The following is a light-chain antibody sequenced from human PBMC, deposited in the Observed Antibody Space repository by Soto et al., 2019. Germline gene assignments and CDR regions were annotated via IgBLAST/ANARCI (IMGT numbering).Light chain of an antibody. CDR1: QSVSTY. CDR3: QQRSNGLT. J-gene: IGKJ4*01. Sequence: EIGLTQAPATLSLSPGERATLSCRARQSVSTYLAWYQQQPGRAPRLLIYDASTRDTGIPTRFSGSGSGTDFTLTISNLEPEDFAVYYCQQRSNGLTFGGGTKVEI. CDR2: DAS. V-gene: IGKV3-11*01.